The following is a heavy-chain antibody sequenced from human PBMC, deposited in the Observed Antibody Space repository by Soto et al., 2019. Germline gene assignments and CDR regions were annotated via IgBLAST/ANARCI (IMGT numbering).Heavy chain of an antibody. V-gene: IGHV4-39*01. CDR1: GGSISSSSYY. D-gene: IGHD6-19*01. CDR3: VRHEAVAERNLFAP. CDR2: IYYSGST. Sequence: SETLSLTCTVSGGSISSSSYYWGWIRQPPGKGLEWIGSIYYSGSTYYNPSLKSRVTISVDTSKNQFSLKLSSVTAADTAVYYCVRHEAVAERNLFAPWGQGTLVIVSA. J-gene: IGHJ5*02.